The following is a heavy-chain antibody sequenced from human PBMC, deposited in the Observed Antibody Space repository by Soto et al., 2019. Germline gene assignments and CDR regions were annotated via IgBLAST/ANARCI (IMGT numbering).Heavy chain of an antibody. CDR2: ISSSSSTI. V-gene: IGHV3-48*01. Sequence: GGSLRLSCAASGFTFSSYSMNWVRQAPGKGLEWVSYISSSSSTIYYADSVKGRFTISRDNAKNSLYLQMNSLRAEDTAVYYCARDSGYDLGLFVYWGQGTLVTVSS. CDR1: GFTFSSYS. J-gene: IGHJ4*02. D-gene: IGHD5-12*01. CDR3: ARDSGYDLGLFVY.